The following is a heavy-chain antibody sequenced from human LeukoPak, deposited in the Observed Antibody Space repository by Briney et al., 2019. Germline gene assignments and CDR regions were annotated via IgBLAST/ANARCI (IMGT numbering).Heavy chain of an antibody. CDR3: AKDGFWTSRTSYHGAHFFDH. J-gene: IGHJ4*02. D-gene: IGHD3/OR15-3a*01. V-gene: IGHV3-30*18. CDR1: GFTFRSYG. CDR2: ISFDGSNT. Sequence: PGRSLTLSCAASGFTFRSYGMHWVRLAPGQGLEWVACISFDGSNTYYVDSVKGRFTISRDNSKDTFYLQMSSLRPEDTALYYCAKDGFWTSRTSYHGAHFFDHWGQGIQVTVSS.